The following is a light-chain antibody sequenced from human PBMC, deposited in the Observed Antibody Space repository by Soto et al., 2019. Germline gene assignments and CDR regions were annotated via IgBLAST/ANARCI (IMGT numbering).Light chain of an antibody. J-gene: IGLJ3*02. V-gene: IGLV1-36*01. CDR2: YDD. CDR1: RSNIGNNA. Sequence: QSVLTQPPSVSEAPRQRVTISCSGSRSNIGNNAVNWYQQPPGKAPKLLIYYDDLLPSGVSDRFSGSKSGTSASLAIDGLQGEGGYDYYCAAWDDRLHGPVFGGGTKLTVL. CDR3: AAWDDRLHGPV.